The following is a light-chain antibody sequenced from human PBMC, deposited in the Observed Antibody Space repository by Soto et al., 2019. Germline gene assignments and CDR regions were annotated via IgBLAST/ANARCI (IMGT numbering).Light chain of an antibody. CDR1: QSLMLSNGYNY. CDR3: RQARQPPPT. CDR2: LGS. V-gene: IGKV2-28*01. J-gene: IGKJ1*01. Sequence: DIVMTQSPLSLPVTPGEPASISCRSSQSLMLSNGYNYVDWYLQKPGQSPPLLTYLGSNRASGVPDRFSGNGSGTDFTVNISRVEAEDVGVYYCRQARQPPPTFGQGTKVEIK.